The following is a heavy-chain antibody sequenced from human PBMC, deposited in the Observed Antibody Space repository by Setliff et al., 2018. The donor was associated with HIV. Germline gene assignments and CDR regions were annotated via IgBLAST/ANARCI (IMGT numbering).Heavy chain of an antibody. Sequence: PGGSLRLSCAASGFTFSSHWMHWVRQAPGKGLVWVSRINGDGSSTTYADSVKGRFTISRDNAKNSLYLQMSSLRAEDTAVYYCARNTDVDSVYRPFHIWGQGTMVTVSS. CDR1: GFTFSSHW. D-gene: IGHD1-26*01. CDR2: INGDGSST. J-gene: IGHJ3*02. V-gene: IGHV3-74*01. CDR3: ARNTDVDSVYRPFHI.